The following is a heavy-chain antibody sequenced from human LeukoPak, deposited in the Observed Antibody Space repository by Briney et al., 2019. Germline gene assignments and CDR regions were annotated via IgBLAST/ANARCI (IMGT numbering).Heavy chain of an antibody. D-gene: IGHD2-2*01. CDR2: IYYSGST. CDR3: ASLYCSSTSCAKFDY. Sequence: SETLSPTCTVSGGSISSYYWSWIRQPAGKGLEWIGHIYYSGSTNYNPSLKSRVTISVDTSKNQFSLKLSSVTAADTAVYYCASLYCSSTSCAKFDYWGQGTLVTVSS. J-gene: IGHJ4*02. V-gene: IGHV4-59*08. CDR1: GGSISSYY.